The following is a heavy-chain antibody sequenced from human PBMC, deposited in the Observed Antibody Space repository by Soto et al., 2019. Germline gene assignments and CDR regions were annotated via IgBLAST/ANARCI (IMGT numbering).Heavy chain of an antibody. J-gene: IGHJ5*02. CDR2: IWYDGSNK. CDR3: ARDHVWFGELNNWFDP. Sequence: QVQLVESGGGVVQPGRSLRLSCAASGFTFSSYGMHWVRQAPGKGLEWVAVIWYDGSNKYYADSVKGRFTISRDNSKNTLYLQMTSLRAEDTAVYYCARDHVWFGELNNWFDPWGQGTLVTVSS. D-gene: IGHD3-10*01. V-gene: IGHV3-33*01. CDR1: GFTFSSYG.